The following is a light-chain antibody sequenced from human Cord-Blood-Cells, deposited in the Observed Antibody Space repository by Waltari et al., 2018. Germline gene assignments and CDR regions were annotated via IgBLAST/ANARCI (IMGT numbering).Light chain of an antibody. CDR2: GAS. J-gene: IGKJ2*01. CDR3: QQYDNLYT. CDR1: QSVSSSY. V-gene: IGKV3-20*01. Sequence: EIVLTQSPGTLSLSPGERATLSCRASQSVSSSYLAWYQQKPGQAPRLLIYGASSRATGIPDRFSGSGSGTDFTLTISRLEPEDFAVYYCQQYDNLYTFGQGTKLEIK.